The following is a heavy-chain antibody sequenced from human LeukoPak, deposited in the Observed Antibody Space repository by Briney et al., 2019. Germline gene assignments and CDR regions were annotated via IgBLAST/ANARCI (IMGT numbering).Heavy chain of an antibody. Sequence: SETLSLTCTVSGGSFSIYYWTWIRQPAGKGLEWIGRIYTSGSTNYNPSLKSRVTMSVDTSKNQFSLKLSSVTAADTAVYYCARFSSIAAALDYWGQGTLVTVSS. D-gene: IGHD6-13*01. CDR3: ARFSSIAAALDY. V-gene: IGHV4-4*07. CDR1: GGSFSIYY. J-gene: IGHJ4*02. CDR2: IYTSGST.